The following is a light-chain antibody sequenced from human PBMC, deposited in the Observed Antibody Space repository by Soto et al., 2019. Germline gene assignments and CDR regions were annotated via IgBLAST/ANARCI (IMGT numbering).Light chain of an antibody. V-gene: IGLV2-8*01. J-gene: IGLJ1*01. CDR2: EVN. CDR3: SSYRGIHTFV. Sequence: QSALTQPPSESGSPGQSVTISCTGTSSDVGSYDYVSWYQHHPGKAPKLIIYEVNRRPSGVPDRFSGSKSGNTASLTVSGLQPEDEADYYCSSYRGIHTFVFGTGTKLTVL. CDR1: SSDVGSYDY.